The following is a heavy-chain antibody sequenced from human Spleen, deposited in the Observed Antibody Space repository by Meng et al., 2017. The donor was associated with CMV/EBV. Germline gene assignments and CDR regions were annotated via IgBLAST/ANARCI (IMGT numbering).Heavy chain of an antibody. D-gene: IGHD1-1*01. Sequence: SETLSLTCTVSGGSISSYYWSWIRQPPGKGLEWIGYIYYSGSTNYNPSLKSRVTISVDTSKNQFSLKLSSVTAADTAVYYCARGWIGWFDPWGQGTLVTVSS. CDR2: IYYSGST. J-gene: IGHJ5*02. CDR1: GGSISSYY. CDR3: ARGWIGWFDP. V-gene: IGHV4-59*12.